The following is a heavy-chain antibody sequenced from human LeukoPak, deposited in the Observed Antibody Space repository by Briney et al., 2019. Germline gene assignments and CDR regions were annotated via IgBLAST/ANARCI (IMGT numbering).Heavy chain of an antibody. J-gene: IGHJ4*02. D-gene: IGHD6-19*01. CDR1: GYTFTDYA. CDR3: AREVAVAGTYYFDY. CDR2: ITTGRGET. V-gene: IGHV1-3*04. Sequence: ASVKVSCKASGYTFTDYALHWVRQAPGQSLEWMGWITTGRGETRYSQEVQRRITFTRDTSASTVYMDLSDLRSDDTAVYYCAREVAVAGTYYFDYWGQGTLVTVSS.